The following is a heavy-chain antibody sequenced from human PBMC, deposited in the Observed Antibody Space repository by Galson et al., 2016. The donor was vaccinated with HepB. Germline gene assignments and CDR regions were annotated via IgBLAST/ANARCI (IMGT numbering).Heavy chain of an antibody. CDR3: ARLRSYESNGYSGDY. V-gene: IGHV5-51*01. D-gene: IGHD3-22*01. CDR1: GFTITSYW. Sequence: QSGAEVNKSGESLKISCKYSGFTITSYWIAWVRQMPGQGPACMGVIYPADSDTRYSPSFQGQVTISVGKSISTAYLQWGSLKASDTAMDYCARLRSYESNGYSGDYWGQGTLVTVSS. CDR2: IYPADSDT. J-gene: IGHJ4*02.